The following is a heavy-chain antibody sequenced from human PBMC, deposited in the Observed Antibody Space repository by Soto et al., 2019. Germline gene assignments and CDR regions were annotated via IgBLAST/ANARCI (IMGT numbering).Heavy chain of an antibody. CDR1: GYTFAGHY. CDR3: ATGGAAGVFFDY. J-gene: IGHJ4*02. CDR2: INAYSGDT. Sequence: QVQVVQSGAEVKKPGASVKVSCKASGYTFAGHYLHWVRQAPGQGLEWMGWINAYSGDTDYAQKFQGRVTMTRDTSISTAYMELSRLRSDDTAMYYCATGGAAGVFFDYWGQGALVTFSS. D-gene: IGHD1-1*01. V-gene: IGHV1-2*02.